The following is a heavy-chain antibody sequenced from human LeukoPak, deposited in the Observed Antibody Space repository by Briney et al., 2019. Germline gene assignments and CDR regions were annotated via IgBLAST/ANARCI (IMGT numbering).Heavy chain of an antibody. D-gene: IGHD3-9*01. CDR3: ARVRYYLDY. CDR1: EFTFSSYE. Sequence: GGSLRLSCAASEFTFSSYEMNWVRQAPGKGLEWVANIKQDGSQKYYVDSVKGRFTISRDNAKNSLYLQMNSLKTEDTAVYYCARVRYYLDYWGQGTLVTVSS. V-gene: IGHV3-7*04. CDR2: IKQDGSQK. J-gene: IGHJ4*02.